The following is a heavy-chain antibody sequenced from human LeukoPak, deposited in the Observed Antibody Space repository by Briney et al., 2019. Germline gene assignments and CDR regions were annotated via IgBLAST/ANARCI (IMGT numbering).Heavy chain of an antibody. Sequence: PGGPLRLSCAASGFTFSDYFMSWIRQAPGKGLEWLSYVSSSGSYTNNADSVKGRFTISRDNAKNALYLQMNSLRADDTAIYYCARARTGRDAFDIWGQGTTVTVSS. CDR1: GFTFSDYF. D-gene: IGHD3-10*01. J-gene: IGHJ3*02. CDR3: ARARTGRDAFDI. CDR2: VSSSGSYT. V-gene: IGHV3-11*05.